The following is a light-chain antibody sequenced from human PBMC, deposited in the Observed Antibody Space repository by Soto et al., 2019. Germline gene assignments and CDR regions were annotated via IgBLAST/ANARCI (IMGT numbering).Light chain of an antibody. CDR1: QTISSH. J-gene: IGKJ5*01. Sequence: DIQMTQSPSSLSASVRDRVIITCRASQTISSHLNWYQQKPGKDPNILVYAASSLQSGVPSRFTGSGSGTDFNLTISSLQTEDFATYFCQQRYTTPITFGQGTRLEIK. CDR2: AAS. CDR3: QQRYTTPIT. V-gene: IGKV1-39*01.